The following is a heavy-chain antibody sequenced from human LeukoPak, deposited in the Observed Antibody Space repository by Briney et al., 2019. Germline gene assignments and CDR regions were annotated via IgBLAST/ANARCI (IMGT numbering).Heavy chain of an antibody. CDR1: GGSISSGDYY. D-gene: IGHD3-22*01. Sequence: SETLSLTRTVSGGSISSGDYYWSWTRQPPGKGLEWIGYIYYSGSTYYNPSLKSRVTISVDTSKNQFSLKLSSVTAADTAVYYCARVGYDSSGQHAFDIWGQGTMVTVSS. CDR3: ARVGYDSSGQHAFDI. CDR2: IYYSGST. V-gene: IGHV4-30-4*08. J-gene: IGHJ3*02.